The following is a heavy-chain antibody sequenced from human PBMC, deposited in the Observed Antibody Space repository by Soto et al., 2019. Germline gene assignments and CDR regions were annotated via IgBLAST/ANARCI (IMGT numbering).Heavy chain of an antibody. CDR2: IFSDAER. J-gene: IGHJ6*02. V-gene: IGHV2-26*01. D-gene: IGHD3-10*01. CDR1: GFSLTTGRMG. CDR3: VRMNAESYSSYYAMDV. Sequence: SCPTLVNPTETLTLTCNVSGFSLTTGRMGVSWIRQPPGKALEWLAHIFSDAERSYSRSLQGRLTVSKVGSGSHVVLTMTNMDPVDTGTYFCVRMNAESYSSYYAMDVWGQGTTVTVSS.